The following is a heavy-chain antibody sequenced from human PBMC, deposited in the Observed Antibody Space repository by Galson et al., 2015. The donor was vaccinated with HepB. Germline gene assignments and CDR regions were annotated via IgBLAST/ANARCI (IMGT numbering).Heavy chain of an antibody. D-gene: IGHD2-15*01. V-gene: IGHV3-9*01. Sequence: SLRLSCAASGFTVNNNYMSWVRQAPGKGLEWVSGISWNSGSIGYADSVKGRFTTSRDNAKNSLYLQMNSLRAEDTALYYCAKNGFVVLAIGAFDSWGQGTMVTVSS. CDR1: GFTVNNNY. CDR3: AKNGFVVLAIGAFDS. CDR2: ISWNSGSI. J-gene: IGHJ3*02.